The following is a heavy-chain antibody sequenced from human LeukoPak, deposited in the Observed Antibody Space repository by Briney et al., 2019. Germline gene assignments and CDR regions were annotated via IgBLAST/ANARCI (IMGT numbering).Heavy chain of an antibody. CDR1: GGSISSYY. Sequence: SETLSLTCTVSGGSISSYYWSWIRQPPGKGLEWIGYIYYSGSTNYNPSLKSRVTISVDMSKNQFSLKLTSVTAADTAVYYCATKGPRRGYFDYWGQGTLVAVSS. V-gene: IGHV4-59*01. CDR2: IYYSGST. J-gene: IGHJ4*02. CDR3: ATKGPRRGYFDY.